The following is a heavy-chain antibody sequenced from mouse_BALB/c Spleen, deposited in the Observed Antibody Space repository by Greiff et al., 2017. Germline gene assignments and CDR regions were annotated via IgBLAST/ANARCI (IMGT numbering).Heavy chain of an antibody. CDR2: IDPANGNT. Sequence: VHVKQSGAELVKPGASVKLSCTASGFNIKDTYMHWVKQRPEQGLEWIGRIDPANGNTKYDPKFQGKATITADTSSNTAYLQLSSLTSEDTAVYYCARDDHVDYWGQGTTLTVSS. J-gene: IGHJ2*01. CDR1: GFNIKDTY. D-gene: IGHD2-4*01. CDR3: ARDDHVDY. V-gene: IGHV14-3*02.